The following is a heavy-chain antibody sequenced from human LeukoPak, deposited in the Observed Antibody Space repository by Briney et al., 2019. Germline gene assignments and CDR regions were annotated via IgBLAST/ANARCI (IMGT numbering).Heavy chain of an antibody. J-gene: IGHJ4*02. CDR2: INPNSGGT. CDR3: ARESPEDVFDY. CDR1: GYTFTVYY. Sequence: ASVTVSFTASGYTFTVYYMHWVRQAPGQGLEWMGWINPNSGGTNYAQKFQGRVTMTRDTSISTAYMELSRLRSDDTAVYYCARESPEDVFDYWGQGTLVTVSS. V-gene: IGHV1-2*02.